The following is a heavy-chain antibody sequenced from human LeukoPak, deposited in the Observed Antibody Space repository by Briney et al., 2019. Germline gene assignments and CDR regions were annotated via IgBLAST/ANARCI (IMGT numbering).Heavy chain of an antibody. J-gene: IGHJ4*02. CDR1: GYTFTSYG. Sequence: ASVKVSCKASGYTFTSYGISWVRQAPGQGLEWMGWISAYNGNTNYAQKLQGRVTMTTDTSTSTAYMELRSLRSDDTAVYYGARIAMEQLVSDYWGQGTLVTVSS. V-gene: IGHV1-18*01. CDR2: ISAYNGNT. D-gene: IGHD6-13*01. CDR3: ARIAMEQLVSDY.